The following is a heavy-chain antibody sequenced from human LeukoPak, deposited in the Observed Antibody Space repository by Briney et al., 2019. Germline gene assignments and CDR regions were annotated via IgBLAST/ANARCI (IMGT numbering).Heavy chain of an antibody. CDR3: VRAAPQNCYPSSCSLFDK. Sequence: GFLRLSFAGSGFPLNNLAMGLVRRAPREGLGWGLTFIVGGDGKHYADSVKGRFTISRDRSESTLFLQMDDLRADDTAVYYCVRAAPQNCYPSSCSLFDKWGQGTLVTVSS. CDR2: FIVGGDGK. CDR1: GFPLNNLA. V-gene: IGHV3-23*01. D-gene: IGHD2-2*01. J-gene: IGHJ4*02.